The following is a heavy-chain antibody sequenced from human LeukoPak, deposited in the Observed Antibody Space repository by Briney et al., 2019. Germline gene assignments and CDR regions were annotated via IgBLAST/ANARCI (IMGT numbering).Heavy chain of an antibody. CDR1: GFTFSTYP. J-gene: IGHJ4*02. Sequence: GGSLRLSCTASGFTFSTYPIHWVRQAPGMGLEWVAVIADDGKDKHYVESVKGRFTISRDNSKNTLYLQMNSLRVEDTAVYYCARDRHVAAAGYYFDYWGQGTLVTVSS. D-gene: IGHD6-25*01. CDR3: ARDRHVAAAGYYFDY. V-gene: IGHV3-30*04. CDR2: IADDGKDK.